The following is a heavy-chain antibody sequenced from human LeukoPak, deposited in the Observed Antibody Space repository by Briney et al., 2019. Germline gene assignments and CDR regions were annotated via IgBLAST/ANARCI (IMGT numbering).Heavy chain of an antibody. D-gene: IGHD1-26*01. Sequence: PGGSLRLSCAASGFTFSSYAMHWVRQAPGKGLEYVSAISSNGGSTYYANSVKGRFTISRDNSKNTLYLQMGSLRAEDMAVYYCARGDSLVGATKGFDYWGQGTLVTVSS. V-gene: IGHV3-64*01. CDR3: ARGDSLVGATKGFDY. CDR1: GFTFSSYA. J-gene: IGHJ4*02. CDR2: ISSNGGST.